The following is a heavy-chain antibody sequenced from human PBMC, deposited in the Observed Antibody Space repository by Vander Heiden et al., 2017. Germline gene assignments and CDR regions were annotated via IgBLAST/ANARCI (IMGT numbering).Heavy chain of an antibody. J-gene: IGHJ2*01. CDR3: ARDRYPWYGDF. CDR2: IQSDGSKK. D-gene: IGHD3-9*01. CDR1: EFSFSYYG. V-gene: IGHV3-30*02. Sequence: QVQLVESGGGVVQPGGSLGLSCAASEFSFSYYGMHWVRQAPGKGLDWVAFIQSDGSKKYYADPVKGRFTISRDNSQNMMYLQMNSLRAEDTAVYYCARDRYPWYGDFWGRGTLVSVSS.